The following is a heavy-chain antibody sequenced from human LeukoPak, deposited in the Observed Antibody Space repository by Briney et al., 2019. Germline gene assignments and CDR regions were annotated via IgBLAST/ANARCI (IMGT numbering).Heavy chain of an antibody. J-gene: IGHJ4*02. V-gene: IGHV3-21*01. CDR2: ITSSSTYI. D-gene: IGHD4-17*01. CDR1: GFTFSSYS. Sequence: GGSLRLSCAASGFTFSSYSMNWVRQAPGKGLEWVSSITSSSTYIYYADSVKGRFTISRDNAKNSLYLQMYSLSAEDTAVYYCARGGDPFDYWGQGALVTVSS. CDR3: ARGGDPFDY.